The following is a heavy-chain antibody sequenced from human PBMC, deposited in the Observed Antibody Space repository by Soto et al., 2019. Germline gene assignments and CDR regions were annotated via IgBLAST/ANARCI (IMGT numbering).Heavy chain of an antibody. CDR1: GFTFSSYW. J-gene: IGHJ6*03. Sequence: PGGSLRISCAASGFTFSSYWMSWVRQAPGKGLEWVANIKQDGSEKYYVDSVKGRFTISRDNAKNSLYLQMNSLRAEDTAVYYCARDRGYSYTILLPWHYYMDVWGKGTTVTVSS. CDR3: ARDRGYSYTILLPWHYYMDV. CDR2: IKQDGSEK. D-gene: IGHD5-18*01. V-gene: IGHV3-7*01.